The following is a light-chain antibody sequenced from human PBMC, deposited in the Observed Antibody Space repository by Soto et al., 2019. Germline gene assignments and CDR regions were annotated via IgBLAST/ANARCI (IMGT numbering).Light chain of an antibody. Sequence: EIVLTQSPGTLSLSPGERATLSCRASQSVSSSCLAWYQQKPGQAPRLLIYGASSRATGIPDRFSGSGSGTDFTLTISRLEPEEFAVYYCQQYGSSPETFGQGTKVEIK. V-gene: IGKV3-20*01. CDR2: GAS. CDR3: QQYGSSPET. J-gene: IGKJ1*01. CDR1: QSVSSSC.